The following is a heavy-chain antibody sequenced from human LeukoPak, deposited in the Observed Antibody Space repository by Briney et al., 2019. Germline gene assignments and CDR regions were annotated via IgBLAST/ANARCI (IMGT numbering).Heavy chain of an antibody. CDR2: ITSASSYT. Sequence: GGSLRLSCAASGFTFSSYSMNWVRQAPGKGLEWVSSITSASSYTHYADSVKGRFTISRDNAKNSVYLQMNSLRAEDTAVYHCASQYCSGGSCYSGFGYWGQGTLVTVSS. V-gene: IGHV3-21*01. D-gene: IGHD2-15*01. J-gene: IGHJ4*02. CDR3: ASQYCSGGSCYSGFGY. CDR1: GFTFSSYS.